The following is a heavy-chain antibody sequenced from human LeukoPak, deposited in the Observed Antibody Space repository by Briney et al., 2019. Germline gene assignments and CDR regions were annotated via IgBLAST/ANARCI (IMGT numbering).Heavy chain of an antibody. D-gene: IGHD4-17*01. Sequence: PGGSLRLSCEGSGFTFNDAWMSWSRQAPGQGPGLVGRVRTSAEGETPDCAAPVRRRFISSRDDSKNMVFLQMNRLETEDTAIYYCTAGLRKTDDDSWGQGTLVTVSS. V-gene: IGHV3-15*01. CDR1: GFTFNDAW. J-gene: IGHJ4*02. CDR2: VRTSAEGETP. CDR3: TAGLRKTDDDS.